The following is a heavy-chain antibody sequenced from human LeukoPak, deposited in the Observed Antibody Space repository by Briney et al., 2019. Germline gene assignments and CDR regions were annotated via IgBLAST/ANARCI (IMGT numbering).Heavy chain of an antibody. V-gene: IGHV3-23*01. CDR1: GFTFSSYA. J-gene: IGHJ4*02. CDR3: AKGAGYCSGGSCYGSDY. D-gene: IGHD2-15*01. Sequence: PGGSLRLSCAASGFTFSSYAMSWVRQAPGKGLEWVSAISGSGGSTYYADSVKGRFTISRDNSKNTLYLQMNSLRAEDTAVYYCAKGAGYCSGGSCYGSDYWGQGTLVTVSS. CDR2: ISGSGGST.